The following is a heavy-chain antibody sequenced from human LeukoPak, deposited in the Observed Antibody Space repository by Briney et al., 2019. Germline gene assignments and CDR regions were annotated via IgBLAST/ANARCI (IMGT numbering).Heavy chain of an antibody. J-gene: IGHJ5*02. CDR2: ISAYNGNT. CDR3: ARATDYFDSSGYPFDP. CDR1: VYTFTSYG. D-gene: IGHD3-22*01. V-gene: IGHV1-18*01. Sequence: GASVKVSCKASVYTFTSYGISWVRQAPGQGLEWMGWISAYNGNTNYAQKLQGRVTMTTDTSTSTAYMELRSLRSDDTAVYYCARATDYFDSSGYPFDPWGQGTLVTVSS.